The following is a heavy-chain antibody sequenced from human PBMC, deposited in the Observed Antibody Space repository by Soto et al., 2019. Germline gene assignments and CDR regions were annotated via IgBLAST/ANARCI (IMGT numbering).Heavy chain of an antibody. Sequence: LSLTCAASGFTFSSYWMSWVRQAPGKGLEWVANIKQDGSEKYYVDSVKGRFTISRDNAKNSLYLQMNSLRAEDTAVYYCAREVAGTWYYYYMDVWGKGTTVTVSS. D-gene: IGHD6-19*01. J-gene: IGHJ6*03. CDR3: AREVAGTWYYYYMDV. CDR1: GFTFSSYW. CDR2: IKQDGSEK. V-gene: IGHV3-7*01.